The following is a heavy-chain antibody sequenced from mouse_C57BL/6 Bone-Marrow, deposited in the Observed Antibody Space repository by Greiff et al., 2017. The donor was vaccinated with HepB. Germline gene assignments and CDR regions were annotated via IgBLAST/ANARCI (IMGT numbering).Heavy chain of an antibody. CDR1: GYTFTDYN. V-gene: IGHV1-18*01. J-gene: IGHJ3*01. D-gene: IGHD2-5*01. CDR3: AGRGSNPFAY. Sequence: EVQLQQSGPELVKPGASVKIPCKASGYTFTDYNMDWVKQSHGKSLEWIGDINPNNGGTIYNQKFKGKATLTVDKSSSTAYMELRSLTSEDTAVYYCAGRGSNPFAYWGQGTLVTVSA. CDR2: INPNNGGT.